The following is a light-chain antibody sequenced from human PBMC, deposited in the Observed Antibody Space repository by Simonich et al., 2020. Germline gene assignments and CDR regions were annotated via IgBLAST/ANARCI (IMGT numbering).Light chain of an antibody. CDR1: QSISSW. V-gene: IGKV1-5*03. J-gene: IGKJ4*01. Sequence: DIQMTQSPSTLSASVGDRVTITCRASQSISSWLAWYQQKPGKAPKLLIYKASSLERGVPSRFSGSGSGTEFTLTISSLQPDDFATYYCQQYYSTPPLTFGGGTKVEIK. CDR2: KAS. CDR3: QQYYSTPPLT.